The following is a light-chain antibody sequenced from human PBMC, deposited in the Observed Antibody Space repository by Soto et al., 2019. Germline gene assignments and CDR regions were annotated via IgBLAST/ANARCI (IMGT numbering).Light chain of an antibody. Sequence: DXQMTQSPSTXXXXVXXXXXXXCRSSQSISSWLAWYQQKPGKAPKLLIYKASSLESGVPSRFSGSGSGTEFTLTISSLQPDDFATYYCQQYNSYSRTFGQGTK. CDR3: QQYNSYSRT. CDR1: QSISSW. V-gene: IGKV1-5*03. J-gene: IGKJ1*01. CDR2: KAS.